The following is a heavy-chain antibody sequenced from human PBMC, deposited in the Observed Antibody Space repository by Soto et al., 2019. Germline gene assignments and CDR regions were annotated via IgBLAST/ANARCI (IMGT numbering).Heavy chain of an antibody. J-gene: IGHJ3*02. CDR2: INHSGST. Sequence: ETLSLTCAVYGGSFSGYYWSWIRQPPGKGLEWIGEINHSGSTNYNPSLKSRVTISVDTSKNQFSLKLSSVTAADTAVYYCARGFADTAMGGDAFDIWGQGTMVTVSS. V-gene: IGHV4-34*01. CDR3: ARGFADTAMGGDAFDI. D-gene: IGHD5-18*01. CDR1: GGSFSGYY.